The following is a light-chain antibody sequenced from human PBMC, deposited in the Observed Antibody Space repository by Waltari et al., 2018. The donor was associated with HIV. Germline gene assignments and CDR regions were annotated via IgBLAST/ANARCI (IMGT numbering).Light chain of an antibody. CDR3: KSKTSSSTPCV. Sequence: SALTQPASVSGSPGQAITISCTGTRSDVGGYKSVARYQQHPGKAPKLIIYDVSNRPSGVPYRFSGSKSGNTASLTISGLQAEDEADYYCKSKTSSSTPCVFGTGTKVTVL. V-gene: IGLV2-14*03. CDR2: DVS. CDR1: RSDVGGYKS. J-gene: IGLJ1*01.